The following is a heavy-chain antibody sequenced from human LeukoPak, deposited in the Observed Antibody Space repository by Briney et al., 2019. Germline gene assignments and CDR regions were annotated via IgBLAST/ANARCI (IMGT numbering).Heavy chain of an antibody. CDR1: GGSISSSSYY. CDR3: ARPRVALARAPFDY. D-gene: IGHD6-6*01. Sequence: SSETLSLTCTASGGSISSSSYYWGWIRQPPGKGLEWIGSIYYSGSTYYNPSLKSRVTISVDTSKNQFSLKLSSVTAADTAVYYCARPRVALARAPFDYWGQGTLVTVSS. J-gene: IGHJ4*02. CDR2: IYYSGST. V-gene: IGHV4-39*01.